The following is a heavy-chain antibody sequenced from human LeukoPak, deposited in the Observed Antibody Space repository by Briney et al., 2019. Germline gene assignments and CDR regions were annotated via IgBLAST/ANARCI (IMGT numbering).Heavy chain of an antibody. CDR1: GFTFSSYN. Sequence: GGSLRLSCAASGFTFSSYNMNWVRQAPGQGLEWVSLIYSGGSTYYADSVKGRFTISRDNSKNTLYLQMNSLRAEDTAVYYCARRAGDYSHPYDYWGQGTLVTVSS. CDR3: ARRAGDYSHPYDY. D-gene: IGHD3-22*01. V-gene: IGHV3-53*01. CDR2: IYSGGST. J-gene: IGHJ4*02.